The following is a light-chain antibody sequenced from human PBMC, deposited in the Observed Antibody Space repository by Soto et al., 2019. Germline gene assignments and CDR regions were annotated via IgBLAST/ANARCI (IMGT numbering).Light chain of an antibody. Sequence: QSALTQPASVSGSPGQSITISCTGTSSDVGGYNYVSWYQQHPGKAPKLIIYDVSNRPSGVSNRFSGSKSGNTASLTISGLQAEDVADYYCSSYTYSRDVVFGGGTKLTVL. CDR3: SSYTYSRDVV. J-gene: IGLJ2*01. V-gene: IGLV2-14*01. CDR1: SSDVGGYNY. CDR2: DVS.